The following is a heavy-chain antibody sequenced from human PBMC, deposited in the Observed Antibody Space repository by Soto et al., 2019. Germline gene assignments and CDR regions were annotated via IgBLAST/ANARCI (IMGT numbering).Heavy chain of an antibody. J-gene: IGHJ3*02. V-gene: IGHV3-23*01. D-gene: IGHD3-22*01. CDR1: GFTFSSYA. CDR2: ISGSGGST. CDR3: AKDRDYYDSSGYPPDAFDI. Sequence: PGGSLRLSCAASGFTFSSYAMSWVRQAPGKGLEWVSAISGSGGSTYYADSVKGRFAISRDNSKNTPYLQMNSLRAEDTAVYYCAKDRDYYDSSGYPPDAFDIWGQGTMVTVSS.